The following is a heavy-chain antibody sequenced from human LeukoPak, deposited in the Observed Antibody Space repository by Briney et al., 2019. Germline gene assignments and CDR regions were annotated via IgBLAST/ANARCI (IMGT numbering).Heavy chain of an antibody. CDR2: INHSGST. D-gene: IGHD5-24*01. CDR1: GGSFSGYY. V-gene: IGHV4-34*01. CDR3: ARVGVEMATIRFFVRAFDI. J-gene: IGHJ3*02. Sequence: SETLSLTCAVYGGSFSGYYWSWIRQPPGKGLEWIGEINHSGSTNYNPSLKSRVTISVDTSKNQFSLKLSSETAADTAVYYCARVGVEMATIRFFVRAFDIWGQGTMVTVSS.